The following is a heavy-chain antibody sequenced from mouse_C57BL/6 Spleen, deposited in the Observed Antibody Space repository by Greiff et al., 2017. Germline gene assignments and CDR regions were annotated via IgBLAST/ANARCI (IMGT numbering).Heavy chain of an antibody. CDR1: GYTFTSYW. J-gene: IGHJ4*01. Sequence: VQLQQSGAELAKPGASVKLSCKASGYTFTSYWMHWVKQRPGPGLEWIGYINPRSGYTKYNQKFKDKATLTADKSSSTAYMQLSSLTYEDAAVYYGARSGYSNYDAMDYWGQGTSVTVSS. CDR2: INPRSGYT. D-gene: IGHD2-5*01. V-gene: IGHV1-7*01. CDR3: ARSGYSNYDAMDY.